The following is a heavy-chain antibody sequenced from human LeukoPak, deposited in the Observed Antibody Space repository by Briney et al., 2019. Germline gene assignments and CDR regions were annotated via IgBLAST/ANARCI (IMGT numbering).Heavy chain of an antibody. J-gene: IGHJ3*02. V-gene: IGHV4-34*01. D-gene: IGHD1-14*01. CDR1: GGSFSGYY. CDR3: AKNRGAFDI. CDR2: INHSGST. Sequence: SETLSLTCAVYGGSFSGYYWSWIRQPPGKGLEWIGEINHSGSTNYNPSLKSRVTISVDTSKNQFSLKLSSVTAADTAVYYCAKNRGAFDIWGQGKIVHVLS.